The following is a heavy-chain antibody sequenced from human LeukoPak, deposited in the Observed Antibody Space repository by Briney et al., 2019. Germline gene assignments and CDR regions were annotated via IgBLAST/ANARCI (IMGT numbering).Heavy chain of an antibody. Sequence: PSETLSLTWTVSGXSISSYHGIWIRQPPGKGLEWIGYIHYSWSTNYNPSLKSRVTTSVDTSKKQFSLKLRSVTAADTAVYYCARSVSWGLLVRDDAFDIWGQGTMVTVSS. J-gene: IGHJ3*02. CDR2: IHYSWST. CDR1: GXSISSYH. D-gene: IGHD2-21*01. V-gene: IGHV4-59*08. CDR3: ARSVSWGLLVRDDAFDI.